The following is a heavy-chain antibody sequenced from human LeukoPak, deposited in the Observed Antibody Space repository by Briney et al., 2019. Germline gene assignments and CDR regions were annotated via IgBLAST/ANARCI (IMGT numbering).Heavy chain of an antibody. CDR2: INHSGST. CDR3: ATQKGTGEWLRFYRYFDY. V-gene: IGHV4-34*01. D-gene: IGHD5-12*01. Sequence: SETLSLTCAVYGGSFSGYYWSWIRQPPGKGLEWIGEINHSGSTNCNPSLKSRVTISVDTSKNQFSLKLSSVTAADTAVYYCATQKGTGEWLRFYRYFDYWGQGTLVTVSS. J-gene: IGHJ4*02. CDR1: GGSFSGYY.